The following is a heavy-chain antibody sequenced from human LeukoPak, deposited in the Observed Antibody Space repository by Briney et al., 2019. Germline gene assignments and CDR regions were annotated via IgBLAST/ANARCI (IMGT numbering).Heavy chain of an antibody. D-gene: IGHD1-26*01. CDR1: GFTFSSYG. V-gene: IGHV3-30*18. CDR3: AKGVGSTGSYFDY. CDR2: ISYDGSTI. Sequence: GGSLRLSCAASGFTFSSYGIHWVRQAPGKGLEWVAVISYDGSTIYYADSVKGRFTISRDNSKDTLYLQMNSLRADDTAVYYCAKGVGSTGSYFDYWGQGTLVSVCS. J-gene: IGHJ4*02.